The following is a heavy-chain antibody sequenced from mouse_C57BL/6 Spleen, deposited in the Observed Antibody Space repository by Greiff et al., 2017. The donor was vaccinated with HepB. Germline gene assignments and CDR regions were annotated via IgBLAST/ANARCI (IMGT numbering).Heavy chain of an antibody. D-gene: IGHD1-1*01. Sequence: QVQLQQPGAELVKPGASVKLSCKASGYTFTSYWMHWVKQRPGQGLEWIGMIHPNSGSTNYNEKFKSKATLTVDKSSSTAYMQLSSLTSEDSAVYYCARGGTTVVDWYFDVRGTGTTVTVSS. CDR3: ARGGTTVVDWYFDV. CDR2: IHPNSGST. CDR1: GYTFTSYW. V-gene: IGHV1-64*01. J-gene: IGHJ1*03.